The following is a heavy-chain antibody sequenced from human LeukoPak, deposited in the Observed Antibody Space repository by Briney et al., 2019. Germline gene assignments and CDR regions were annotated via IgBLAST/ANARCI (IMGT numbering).Heavy chain of an antibody. V-gene: IGHV1-18*01. J-gene: IGHJ4*02. D-gene: IGHD5-18*01. Sequence: ASVKVSCKASGYTFTSYGISWVRQAPGQGLEWMGWISAYNGNTNYAQKLQGRVTMTTDTSTSTAYMELSSLRSEDTAVYYCARPVDTASLVNWGQGTLVTVSS. CDR3: ARPVDTASLVN. CDR2: ISAYNGNT. CDR1: GYTFTSYG.